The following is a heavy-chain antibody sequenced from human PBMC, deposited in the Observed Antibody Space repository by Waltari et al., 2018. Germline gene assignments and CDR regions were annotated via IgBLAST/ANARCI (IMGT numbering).Heavy chain of an antibody. J-gene: IGHJ4*02. Sequence: EVQLVESGGGLVQPGGSLRLSCVAAGFTFSSSWMSWVRQAPGKGLEGVADIKQDGSKEYYMEAVRGRFTISRDNGKKSVYLQMNRLRVEDTAVYYCARDWEGDSPNFDYWGQGTQVTVSS. CDR2: IKQDGSKE. D-gene: IGHD1-26*01. CDR3: ARDWEGDSPNFDY. CDR1: GFTFSSSW. V-gene: IGHV3-7*01.